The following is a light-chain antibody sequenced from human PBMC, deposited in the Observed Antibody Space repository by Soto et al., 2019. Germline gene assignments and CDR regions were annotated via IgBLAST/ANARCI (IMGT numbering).Light chain of an antibody. CDR2: AAS. CDR3: QQSYNTPGT. J-gene: IGKJ1*01. V-gene: IGKV1-39*01. CDR1: QSMSRY. Sequence: IQMQKSPSSLSASVGDRFTITCRASQSMSRYLNWYQQKPGKAPKLLIYAASTLQSGVPSRFSGSGSGTDFTLTISCLQPEDFATYYCQQSYNTPGTFGQGTNVDIK.